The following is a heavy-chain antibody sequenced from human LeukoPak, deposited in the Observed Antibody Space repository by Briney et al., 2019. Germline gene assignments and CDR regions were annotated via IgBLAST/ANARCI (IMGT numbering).Heavy chain of an antibody. J-gene: IGHJ4*02. V-gene: IGHV4-59*08. CDR1: GGSISSYY. D-gene: IGHD3-22*01. CDR2: IYYSGSA. CDR3: ARLVDYYDSSGYYLDY. Sequence: PSETLSLTCTVSGGSISSYYWRWIRQPPGKGLEWVGYIYYSGSANYNPSLKSRVTISVDTSKNQFSLKLSSVTAADTAVYYCARLVDYYDSSGYYLDYWGQGTLVTVSS.